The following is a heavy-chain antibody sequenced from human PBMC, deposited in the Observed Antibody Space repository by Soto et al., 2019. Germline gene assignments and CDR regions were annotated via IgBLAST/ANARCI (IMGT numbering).Heavy chain of an antibody. Sequence: QVQLVESGGGVVQPGRSLRLSCAASGFTFSSYAMHWVRQAPGKGLEWVAVISYDGSNKYYADSVKGRFTISRDNSKNTLYLQRNSLRVEDTAVYYCARDRGCSGGSCYFGPDYWGQGTLVTVSS. V-gene: IGHV3-30-3*01. CDR1: GFTFSSYA. J-gene: IGHJ4*02. D-gene: IGHD2-15*01. CDR3: ARDRGCSGGSCYFGPDY. CDR2: ISYDGSNK.